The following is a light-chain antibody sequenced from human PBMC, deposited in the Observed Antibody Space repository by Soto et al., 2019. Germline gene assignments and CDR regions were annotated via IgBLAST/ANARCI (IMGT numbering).Light chain of an antibody. CDR3: QQRTNWAPWT. V-gene: IGKV3-11*01. Sequence: EIVLTQSPATLSLSPGEGATLSCRASQSVSVSLAWYQQKPGQAPRLLIYDTSNRATGIPARFSGSGSGTDFTLTISSLEPEDFAVYYCQQRTNWAPWTFGQGTKVEIK. CDR1: QSVSVS. CDR2: DTS. J-gene: IGKJ1*01.